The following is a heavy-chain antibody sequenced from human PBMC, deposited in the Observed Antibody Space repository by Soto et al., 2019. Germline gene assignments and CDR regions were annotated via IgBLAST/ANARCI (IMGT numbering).Heavy chain of an antibody. D-gene: IGHD4-17*01. CDR3: ARGSPSTVTFDY. CDR2: INHSGST. Sequence: SETLSLTCAVYGGSFSGYYWSWIRQPPGKGLEWIGEINHSGSTNYNPSLKSRVTISVDKSKNQFSLKLSSVTAADTAVYYCARGSPSTVTFDYWGQGTLVTVSS. J-gene: IGHJ4*02. CDR1: GGSFSGYY. V-gene: IGHV4-34*01.